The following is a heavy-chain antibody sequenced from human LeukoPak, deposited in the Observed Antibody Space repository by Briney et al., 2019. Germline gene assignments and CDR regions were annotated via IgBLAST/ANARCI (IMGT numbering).Heavy chain of an antibody. CDR3: ASLTNYDFWSGTVDY. CDR2: INSDGSST. Sequence: GGSLRLSCAASGFIFSNYWMHWVRQAPGKGLVWVSRINSDGSSTSYADSVKGRFTISRDNAKNTLYLQMNSLRAEDTAVYYCASLTNYDFWSGTVDYWGQGTLVTVSS. D-gene: IGHD3-3*01. V-gene: IGHV3-74*01. J-gene: IGHJ4*02. CDR1: GFIFSNYW.